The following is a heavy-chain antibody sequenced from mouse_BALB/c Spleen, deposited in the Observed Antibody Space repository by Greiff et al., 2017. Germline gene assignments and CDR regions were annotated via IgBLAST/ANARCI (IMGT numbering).Heavy chain of an antibody. Sequence: EGQLQQSGAELVKPGASVKLSCTASGFNIKDTYMHWVKQRPEQGLEWIGRIDPANGNTKYDPKFQGKATITADTSSNTAYLQLSSLTSEDTAVYYCARYYYGNYVAMDYWGQGTSVTVSS. CDR1: GFNIKDTY. CDR3: ARYYYGNYVAMDY. D-gene: IGHD2-1*01. J-gene: IGHJ4*01. CDR2: IDPANGNT. V-gene: IGHV14-3*02.